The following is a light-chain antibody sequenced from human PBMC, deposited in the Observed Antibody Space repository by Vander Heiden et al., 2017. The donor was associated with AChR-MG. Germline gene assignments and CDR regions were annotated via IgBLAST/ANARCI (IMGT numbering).Light chain of an antibody. Sequence: EIVFTQSPATLSLSPGERATISCRASQSVSSYLAWYQQKPGQAPRLLIYDASNRATGIPARFSGSGSGTDFTLTISSLEPEDFAVYYCQQRSNWPWTFGQGTKVEIK. V-gene: IGKV3-11*01. CDR1: QSVSSY. CDR3: QQRSNWPWT. CDR2: DAS. J-gene: IGKJ1*01.